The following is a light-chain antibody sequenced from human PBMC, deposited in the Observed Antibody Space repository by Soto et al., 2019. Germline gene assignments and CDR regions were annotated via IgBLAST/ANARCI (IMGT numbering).Light chain of an antibody. CDR1: QSVSSSY. Sequence: IVLTHSPGTLSFSPGEIATLSCRASQSVSSSYLAWYQQKPGQAPRLLIYGASSRATGIPDRFSGSGSGTDFTLTISRLEPEDFAVYYCQQYGSSPFTFGGGTKVDIK. CDR3: QQYGSSPFT. J-gene: IGKJ4*01. CDR2: GAS. V-gene: IGKV3-20*01.